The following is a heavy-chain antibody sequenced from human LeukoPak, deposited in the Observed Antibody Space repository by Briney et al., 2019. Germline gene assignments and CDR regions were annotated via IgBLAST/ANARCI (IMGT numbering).Heavy chain of an antibody. CDR1: GFTFSSYG. CDR3: AEEWSLSGSYYPLDY. CDR2: IWYDGSNK. J-gene: IGHJ4*02. V-gene: IGHV3-33*06. D-gene: IGHD1-26*01. Sequence: GGSLRLSCAASGFTFSSYGMHWVRQAPGKGLEWVAVIWYDGSNKYYADSVKGRFTISRDNSKNTLYLQMNSLRAEDTAVYYCAEEWSLSGSYYPLDYWGQGTLVTVSS.